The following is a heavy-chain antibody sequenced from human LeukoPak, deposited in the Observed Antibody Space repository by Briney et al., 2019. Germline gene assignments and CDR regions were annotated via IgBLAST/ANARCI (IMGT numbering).Heavy chain of an antibody. Sequence: GRSLRLSCVVSGFTFSSYDMHWVRQATGKGLEWVSAIGTAGDTYYPGSVKGRFTISRENAKNSLYLQMNSLRAGDTAVYYCAKDRGWQQLGDYWGQGTLVTVSS. J-gene: IGHJ4*02. CDR1: GFTFSSYD. CDR3: AKDRGWQQLGDY. V-gene: IGHV3-13*01. D-gene: IGHD5-24*01. CDR2: IGTAGDT.